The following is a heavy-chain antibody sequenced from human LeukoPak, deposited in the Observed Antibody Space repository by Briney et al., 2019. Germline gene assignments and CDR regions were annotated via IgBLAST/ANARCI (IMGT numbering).Heavy chain of an antibody. CDR2: VTGNGGNT. D-gene: IGHD2-21*02. J-gene: IGHJ4*02. CDR1: GFTFSSYS. V-gene: IGHV3-64D*06. CDR3: VNDYCGADCHF. Sequence: GGSLRLSCSASGFTFSSYSMHWVRQAPGKGLEYLLGVTGNGGNTYYADSVKGRFTISRDNSKNTLYLHMSSLRVEDTAVYYCVNDYCGADCHFWGQGTLVTVSS.